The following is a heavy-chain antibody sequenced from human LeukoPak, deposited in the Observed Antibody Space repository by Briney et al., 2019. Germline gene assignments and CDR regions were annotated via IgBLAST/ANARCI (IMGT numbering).Heavy chain of an antibody. CDR1: GFTFSSYG. CDR3: VSPGYDSSGRAGIGAFDI. Sequence: GRSLRLSCAASGFTFSSYGMHWVRQAPGKGLEWVAVISYDGNSKYYADSVKGRFTISRDNSKNTLYLQMNSLRAEDTAVYYCVSPGYDSSGRAGIGAFDIWGQGTMVTVSS. V-gene: IGHV3-30*03. D-gene: IGHD3-22*01. J-gene: IGHJ3*02. CDR2: ISYDGNSK.